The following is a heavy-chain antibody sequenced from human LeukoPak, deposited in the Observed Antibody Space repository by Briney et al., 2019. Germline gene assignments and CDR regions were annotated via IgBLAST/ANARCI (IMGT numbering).Heavy chain of an antibody. V-gene: IGHV3-23*01. Sequence: GGSLRLSCAASGFTFTSYVMTWVRQAPGRGLEWVSGISGSGGSTYYVDSVGGRFTISRDNSKNTLFLQMSSLSADDTAVYYCAATYGPFDYWGQGTLVTVSS. CDR3: AATYGPFDY. J-gene: IGHJ4*02. CDR1: GFTFTSYV. CDR2: ISGSGGST. D-gene: IGHD3-10*01.